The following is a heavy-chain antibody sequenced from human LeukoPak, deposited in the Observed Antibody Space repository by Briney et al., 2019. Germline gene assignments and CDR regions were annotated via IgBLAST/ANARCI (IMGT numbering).Heavy chain of an antibody. CDR2: INSDGSST. CDR3: AHARYGANYYFDY. D-gene: IGHD4-23*01. CDR1: GFTFSSYW. J-gene: IGHJ4*02. Sequence: GGSLRLSCAASGFTFSSYWMHWVRQAPGKGLVWVSRINSDGSSTSYADSVKGRFTISRDNAKNTLYLQMNSLRAEDTPVYYCAHARYGANYYFDYWGQGTLVTVSS. V-gene: IGHV3-74*01.